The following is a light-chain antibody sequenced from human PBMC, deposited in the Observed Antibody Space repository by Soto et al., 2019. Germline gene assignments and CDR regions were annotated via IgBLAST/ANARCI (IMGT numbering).Light chain of an antibody. CDR3: QQSHNWYT. Sequence: IVLTQSPATLSLSPGKRVTLSCRASQSVDKHLHWYQQKLGQAPRLLIYGASTRATGIPARFIGSGSGTEFTLTIDSMKSEDFAVYYCQQSHNWYTFCQGTKVDIK. CDR2: GAS. J-gene: IGKJ2*01. CDR1: QSVDKH. V-gene: IGKV3-15*01.